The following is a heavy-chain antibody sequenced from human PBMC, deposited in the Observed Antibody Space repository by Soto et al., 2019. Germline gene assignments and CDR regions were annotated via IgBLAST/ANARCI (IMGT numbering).Heavy chain of an antibody. J-gene: IGHJ6*02. CDR2: ISSSSGHM. CDR3: ARVRASRRDYYYGMDV. D-gene: IGHD6-6*01. V-gene: IGHV3-21*06. Sequence: VGSLRLSCAASGFTFSDFAMNWVRQAPGKGLEWVSSISSSSGHMYYADSLKGRLSISRDNAKNSLHLQMNSLRAEDTAVYYCARVRASRRDYYYGMDVWGQGTTVTVSS. CDR1: GFTFSDFA.